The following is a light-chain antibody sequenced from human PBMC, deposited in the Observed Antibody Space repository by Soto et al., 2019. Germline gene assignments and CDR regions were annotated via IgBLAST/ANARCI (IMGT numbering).Light chain of an antibody. J-gene: IGKJ1*01. CDR1: QSISSW. V-gene: IGKV1-5*01. Sequence: DIQMTQAPSTLSATAGDRVTITCRASQSISSWLAWYQHKPGKAPKLLIYDASNLDSGVPSRFSGSGSGTGFSLTISNLQPDDCATYYCQQYENYWTFGQGTRWIS. CDR3: QQYENYWT. CDR2: DAS.